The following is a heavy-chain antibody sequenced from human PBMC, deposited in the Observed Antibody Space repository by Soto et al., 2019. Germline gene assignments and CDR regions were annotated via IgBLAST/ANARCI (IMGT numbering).Heavy chain of an antibody. D-gene: IGHD4-17*01. CDR3: ARDFYGGNGPFDY. Sequence: PSETLSLTCTVSGGSISSYYWSWIRQPPGKGLEWIGYIYYSGSTNYNPSLKSRVTISVDTSKNQFSLKLSSVTAADTAVYYCARDFYGGNGPFDYWGQGTLVTVSS. J-gene: IGHJ4*02. CDR1: GGSISSYY. CDR2: IYYSGST. V-gene: IGHV4-59*01.